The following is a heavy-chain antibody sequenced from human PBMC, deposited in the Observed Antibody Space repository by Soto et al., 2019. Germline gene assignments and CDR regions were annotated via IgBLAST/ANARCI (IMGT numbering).Heavy chain of an antibody. Sequence: QVQLQQWGAGLLKPSETLSLTCAVYGGSFSGYYWSWIRQPPGKGLEGIGEINHSGSTNYNPSLKSRVTISVDTSKNQFSLKLSSVTAADTAVYYCATSPRPDIVVVPAALWFDYWGQGTLVTVSS. CDR2: INHSGST. CDR1: GGSFSGYY. CDR3: ATSPRPDIVVVPAALWFDY. J-gene: IGHJ4*02. D-gene: IGHD2-2*01. V-gene: IGHV4-34*01.